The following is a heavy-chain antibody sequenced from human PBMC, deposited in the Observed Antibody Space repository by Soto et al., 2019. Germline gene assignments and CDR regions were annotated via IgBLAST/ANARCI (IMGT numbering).Heavy chain of an antibody. Sequence: QVQLQQWGAGLLKPSETMSLTCAVYGGYFSGYYWSWIRQPPGKGLERIGEINHSGSTNYNPSLKSRVTIAVDTSKNQFSLNLSSVTAADTAVEYCARGRRYVDWPSRGMDVWGQWTTVTVSS. CDR1: GGYFSGYY. J-gene: IGHJ6*02. CDR2: INHSGST. D-gene: IGHD3-9*01. CDR3: ARGRRYVDWPSRGMDV. V-gene: IGHV4-34*01.